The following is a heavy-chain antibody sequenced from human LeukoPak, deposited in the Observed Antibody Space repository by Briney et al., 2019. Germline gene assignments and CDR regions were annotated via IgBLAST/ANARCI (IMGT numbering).Heavy chain of an antibody. Sequence: GGSLRLSCAASGFTFSSYSMNWVRQAPGKGLEWVSSISSSSSYIYYADSVKGRFTISRDNAKNSLYLQMSSLRAEDTAVYYCARASNDAGSTSFDYWGQGTLVTVSS. CDR3: ARASNDAGSTSFDY. D-gene: IGHD5/OR15-5a*01. J-gene: IGHJ4*02. V-gene: IGHV3-21*01. CDR2: ISSSSSYI. CDR1: GFTFSSYS.